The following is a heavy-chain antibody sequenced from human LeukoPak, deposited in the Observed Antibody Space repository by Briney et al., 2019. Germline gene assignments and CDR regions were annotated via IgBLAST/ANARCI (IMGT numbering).Heavy chain of an antibody. D-gene: IGHD6-13*01. J-gene: IGHJ4*02. CDR1: GGSISSGGYY. CDR2: IYYSGST. CDR3: ARPGYSSSWYGN. Sequence: SETLSLTCTVSGGSISSGGYYWSWIRQHPGKGLEWIGYIYYSGSTYYNPSLKSRVTISVDTSKNQVSLKVGSVTAADTAVYYCARPGYSSSWYGNWGQGTLVTVSS. V-gene: IGHV4-31*03.